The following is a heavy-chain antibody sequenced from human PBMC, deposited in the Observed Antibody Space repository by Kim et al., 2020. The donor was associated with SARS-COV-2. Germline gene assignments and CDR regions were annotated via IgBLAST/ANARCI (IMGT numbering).Heavy chain of an antibody. V-gene: IGHV4-59*01. D-gene: IGHD4-17*01. J-gene: IGHJ4*02. Sequence: SETLSLTCTVSGGSISSYYWSWIRQPPGKGLEWIGYIYYSGSTNYNPSLTSRVTISVDTSKNQFSLKLSSVTAADTAVYYCARGEGDYGDYGALFDYWGQGTLVTVSS. CDR3: ARGEGDYGDYGALFDY. CDR2: IYYSGST. CDR1: GGSISSYY.